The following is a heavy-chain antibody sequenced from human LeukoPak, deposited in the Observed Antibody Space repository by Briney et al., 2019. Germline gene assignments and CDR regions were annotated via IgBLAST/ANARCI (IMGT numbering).Heavy chain of an antibody. CDR3: ARADWNYPFDY. D-gene: IGHD1-7*01. CDR1: GGSFSGYY. V-gene: IGHV4-34*01. CDR2: INHSGST. Sequence: PSETLSLTCAVYGGSFSGYYWSWIRQPPGKGLEWIGEINHSGSTNYNPSLKSRVTISVDTSKNQFSLKLSSVTAADTAVYYCARADWNYPFDYWGQGTPVTVSS. J-gene: IGHJ4*02.